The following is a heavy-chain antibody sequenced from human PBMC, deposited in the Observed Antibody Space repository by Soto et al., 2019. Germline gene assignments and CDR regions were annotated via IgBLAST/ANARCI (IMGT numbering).Heavy chain of an antibody. CDR3: AKRGYSGYGIFDY. CDR1: GFTFSSYG. D-gene: IGHD5-12*01. J-gene: IGHJ4*02. Sequence: GGSLRLSCAASGFTFSSYGMRWVRQAPGKGLEWVAVISYDGSNKYYADSMKGRFTISRDNSKNTLYLQMNSLRAEDTAVYYCAKRGYSGYGIFDYWGQGTLVTVSS. CDR2: ISYDGSNK. V-gene: IGHV3-30*18.